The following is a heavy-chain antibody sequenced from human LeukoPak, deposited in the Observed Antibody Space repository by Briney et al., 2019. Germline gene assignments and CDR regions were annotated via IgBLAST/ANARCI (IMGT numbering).Heavy chain of an antibody. J-gene: IGHJ4*02. Sequence: GGSLRLSCAASGFTFSSYAMSWVRQAPGKGLEWVSAISGSGGSTYYADSVKGRFTISRDNSKNTLYLQMNSLRAEDTAVYYCARAPIYCGGDCYLDYWGQGTLVTVSS. CDR1: GFTFSSYA. CDR2: ISGSGGST. V-gene: IGHV3-23*01. D-gene: IGHD2-21*01. CDR3: ARAPIYCGGDCYLDY.